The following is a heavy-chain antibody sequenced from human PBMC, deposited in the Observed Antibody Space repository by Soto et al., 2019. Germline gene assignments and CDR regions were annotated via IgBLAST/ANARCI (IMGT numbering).Heavy chain of an antibody. D-gene: IGHD3-16*02. V-gene: IGHV3-48*01. CDR3: AREAIELGGVIVDQ. Sequence: GGSLRLSCAASGFTFTNYSMNWVRQAPGKGLELVSFINRGSSAIYYADSVKGRFTISRDNAKNSVYLQMNSLRAEDTAVYYCAREAIELGGVIVDQWGQGTLVTVSS. CDR1: GFTFTNYS. CDR2: INRGSSAI. J-gene: IGHJ4*02.